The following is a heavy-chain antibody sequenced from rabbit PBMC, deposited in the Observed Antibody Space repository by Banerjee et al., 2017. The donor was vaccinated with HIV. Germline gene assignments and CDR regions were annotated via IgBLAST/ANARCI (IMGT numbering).Heavy chain of an antibody. V-gene: IGHV1S45*01. CDR2: IYTDGSGNT. J-gene: IGHJ4*01. D-gene: IGHD1-1*01. CDR3: ARDPYGISSAYYAVKL. Sequence: QEQLVESGGGLVKPGASLTLTCKASGIDFSSSYYMCWVRQAPGKGLEWIACIYTDGSGNTYYANWAKGRFTISKTSSTTVTLQMTSLTAADTATYFCARDPYGISSAYYAVKLWGPGTLVTVS. CDR1: GIDFSSSYY.